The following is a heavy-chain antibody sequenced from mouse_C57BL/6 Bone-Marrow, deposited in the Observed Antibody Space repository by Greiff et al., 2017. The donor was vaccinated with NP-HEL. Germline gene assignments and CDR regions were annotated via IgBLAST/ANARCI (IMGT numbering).Heavy chain of an antibody. J-gene: IGHJ3*01. V-gene: IGHV5-15*01. CDR2: ISNLAYSI. CDR3: ARGDGNSFAY. D-gene: IGHD2-1*01. CDR1: GFTFSDYG. Sequence: EVQLQQSGGGLVQPGGSLKLSCAASGFTFSDYGMAWVRQAPRKGPEWVAFISNLAYSIYYADTVTGRFTISRENAKNTLYLEMSSLRSEDTAMYYCARGDGNSFAYWGQGTLVTVSA.